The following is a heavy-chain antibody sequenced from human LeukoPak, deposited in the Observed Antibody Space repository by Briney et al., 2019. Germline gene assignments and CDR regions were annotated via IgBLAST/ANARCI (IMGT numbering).Heavy chain of an antibody. Sequence: KPSETLSLTCTVSGGSISSYYWSWIRQPPGKGVEWIGYIYYTGSTNNNPSLKSRVTISVDTSKNQFSLKLSSVTAADTAVYYCARSEKSAYILDYWGQGTLVTVSS. CDR1: GGSISSYY. J-gene: IGHJ4*02. V-gene: IGHV4-59*01. CDR3: ARSEKSAYILDY. CDR2: IYYTGST. D-gene: IGHD3-16*01.